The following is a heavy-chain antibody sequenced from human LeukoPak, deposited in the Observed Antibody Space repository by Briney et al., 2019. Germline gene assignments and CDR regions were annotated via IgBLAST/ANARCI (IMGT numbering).Heavy chain of an antibody. CDR1: GFTFSSYS. V-gene: IGHV3-21*01. CDR3: ARADYCSGGSCYPLHFDY. J-gene: IGHJ4*02. D-gene: IGHD2-15*01. Sequence: GGSLRLSCAASGFTFSSYSMNWVRQAPGKGLEWVSSISSSSSYIYYADSVKGRFTISRDNAKNSLYLQMNSLRAEDTAVYYCARADYCSGGSCYPLHFDYWGQGTLATVSS. CDR2: ISSSSSYI.